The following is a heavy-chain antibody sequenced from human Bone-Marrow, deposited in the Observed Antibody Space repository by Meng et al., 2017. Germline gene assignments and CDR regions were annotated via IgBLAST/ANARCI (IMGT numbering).Heavy chain of an antibody. CDR3: ARVRGSGRTVFDY. D-gene: IGHD3-10*01. Sequence: GESLKISCAASGFTFSSYAMHWVRQAPGKGLEWVAVISYDGSNKYYADSVKGRFTISRDNSKNTLYLQMNSLRAEDTAVYYCARVRGSGRTVFDYWGQGTLVTVS. CDR2: ISYDGSNK. CDR1: GFTFSSYA. J-gene: IGHJ4*02. V-gene: IGHV3-30*01.